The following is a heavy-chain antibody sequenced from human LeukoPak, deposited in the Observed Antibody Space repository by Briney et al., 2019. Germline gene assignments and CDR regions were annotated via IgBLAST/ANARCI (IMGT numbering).Heavy chain of an antibody. CDR1: SDSISSYY. CDR2: IFYLGNT. D-gene: IGHD6-6*01. CDR3: ARKYPDHWFDP. J-gene: IGHJ5*02. Sequence: SETLSLTCTVSSDSISSYYWSWIRQPPGKGLEWIGYIFYLGNTYYTPSLKSRVTISVDTSKNQFSLKLSSVTAADTAVYYCARKYPDHWFDPWGQGTLVTVSS. V-gene: IGHV4-30-4*08.